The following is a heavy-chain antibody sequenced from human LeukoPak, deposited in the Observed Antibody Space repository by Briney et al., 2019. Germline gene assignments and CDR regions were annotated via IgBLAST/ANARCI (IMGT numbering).Heavy chain of an antibody. Sequence: GSLRLSCAASGFTFSSYGMSWIRQPPGKGLEWIGSIYHSGSTYYNPSLKSRVTISVDTSKNQFSLKLSSVTAADTAVYYCARDSGDYFEDAGIGFDYWGQGTLVTVSS. CDR1: GFTFSSYG. D-gene: IGHD4-17*01. CDR2: IYHSGST. J-gene: IGHJ4*02. V-gene: IGHV4-38-2*02. CDR3: ARDSGDYFEDAGIGFDY.